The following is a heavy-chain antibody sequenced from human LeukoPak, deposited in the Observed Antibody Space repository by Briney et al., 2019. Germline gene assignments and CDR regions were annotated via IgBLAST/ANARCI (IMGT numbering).Heavy chain of an antibody. D-gene: IGHD5-18*01. CDR2: IYYSGST. V-gene: IGHV4-59*01. J-gene: IGHJ5*02. Sequence: SETLSLTCAVYGGSFSGYSWSWIRQPPGKGLEWIGYIYYSGSTNYNPSLKSRVTISVDTSKNQFSLKVSSVTAADTAVYYCARDLGYSYGYRFDPWGQGTLVTVSS. CDR1: GGSFSGYS. CDR3: ARDLGYSYGYRFDP.